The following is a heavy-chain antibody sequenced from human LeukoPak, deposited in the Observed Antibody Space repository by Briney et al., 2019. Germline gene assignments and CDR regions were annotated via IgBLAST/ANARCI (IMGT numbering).Heavy chain of an antibody. CDR2: IHHSGSS. CDR3: ARGGNRFGGFYFDY. D-gene: IGHD3-10*01. V-gene: IGHV4-31*03. Sequence: SETLSLTCTVSADSLSSGGHYWAWIRQLPGKGLESIGFIHHSGSSRHNPSLKDRVATSVDASRKQFALRLSSVTAADTAIYYCARGGNRFGGFYFDYWGQGIQVIVSS. CDR1: ADSLSSGGHY. J-gene: IGHJ4*02.